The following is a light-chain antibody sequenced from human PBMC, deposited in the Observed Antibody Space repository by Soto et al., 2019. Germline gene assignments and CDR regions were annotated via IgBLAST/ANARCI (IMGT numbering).Light chain of an antibody. J-gene: IGKJ3*01. CDR1: QDISNY. CDR2: DAS. Sequence: DIQMTQSPSSLSASVGDRVTITCQASQDISNYLNWYQQKPGKAPKLLIYDASNLETGVPSRFSGSGSGTDFTFTISSLQPEDIATYYCQQYGNLPLTFGPWTKVDIK. V-gene: IGKV1-33*01. CDR3: QQYGNLPLT.